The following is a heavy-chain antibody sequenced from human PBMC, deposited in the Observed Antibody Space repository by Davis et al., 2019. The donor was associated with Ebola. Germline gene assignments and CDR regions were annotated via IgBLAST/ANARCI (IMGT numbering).Heavy chain of an antibody. V-gene: IGHV4-34*01. CDR1: GGSFSGHY. Sequence: PGGSLRLSCAVYGGSFSGHYWSWVRQSPREGLEWIGEISHRGRTTYNPSLLSRVTISVDTSRNQFSLKVNSVTAADTAVYYCARSTTVTTAAFEYWGQGTLVTVSS. J-gene: IGHJ4*02. D-gene: IGHD4-17*01. CDR2: ISHRGRT. CDR3: ARSTTVTTAAFEY.